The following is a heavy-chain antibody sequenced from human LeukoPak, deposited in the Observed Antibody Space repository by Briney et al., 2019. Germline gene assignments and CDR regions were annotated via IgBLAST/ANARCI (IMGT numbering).Heavy chain of an antibody. D-gene: IGHD1-1*01. J-gene: IGHJ6*02. CDR2: INHSGST. CDR1: GGSFSGYY. Sequence: PSETLSLTCAVYGGSFSGYYWSWIRQPPGKGLEWIGEINHSGSTNYNPSLKSRVTISVDTSKNQFSLKLSSVTAADTAVYYCARGGGTASLGYYYYYGMDVWGQGTTVTVSS. V-gene: IGHV4-34*01. CDR3: ARGGGTASLGYYYYYGMDV.